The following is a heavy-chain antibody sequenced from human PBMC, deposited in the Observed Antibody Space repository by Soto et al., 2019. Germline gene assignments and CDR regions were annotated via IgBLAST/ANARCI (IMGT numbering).Heavy chain of an antibody. D-gene: IGHD6-13*01. CDR3: AAPRAAVPHTRYFDP. V-gene: IGHV3-23*01. J-gene: IGHJ5*02. CDR1: EFAFSNLP. CDR2: IGSASRGT. Sequence: EAQLWELGGAWLQPGGSLRLPCPASEFAFSNLPISWARQAPGKGREWVSAIGSASRGTHYAESVEDGFTISRDDSKNTLYLQLNSLTAADTAVYYCAAPRAAVPHTRYFDPWGQGTPVTVSP.